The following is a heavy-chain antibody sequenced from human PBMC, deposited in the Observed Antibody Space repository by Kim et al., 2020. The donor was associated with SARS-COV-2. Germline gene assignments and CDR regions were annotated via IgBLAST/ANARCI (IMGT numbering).Heavy chain of an antibody. CDR1: GGSFSGYY. D-gene: IGHD3-10*01. CDR2: INHSGST. Sequence: SETLSLTCAVYGGSFSGYYWSWIRQPPGKGLEWIGEINHSGSTNYNPSLKSRVTISVDTSKNQFSLKLSSVTAADTAVYYCAIAKYDRPYYYGSGSSNSGSHPRGAFDIWGQGTMVTVSS. V-gene: IGHV4-34*01. CDR3: AIAKYDRPYYYGSGSSNSGSHPRGAFDI. J-gene: IGHJ3*02.